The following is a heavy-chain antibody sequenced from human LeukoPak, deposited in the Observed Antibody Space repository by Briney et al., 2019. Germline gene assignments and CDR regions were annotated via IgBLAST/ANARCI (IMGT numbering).Heavy chain of an antibody. Sequence: GGSLRLSCAASGFTFSSYAMSWVRQAPGKGLGWVSYISSSGSTIYYADSVKGRFTISRDNAKNSLYLQMNSLRAEDTVVYYCARDSLARPLGYWGQGTLVTVSS. CDR3: ARDSLARPLGY. D-gene: IGHD6-6*01. CDR2: ISSSGSTI. V-gene: IGHV3-48*04. CDR1: GFTFSSYA. J-gene: IGHJ4*02.